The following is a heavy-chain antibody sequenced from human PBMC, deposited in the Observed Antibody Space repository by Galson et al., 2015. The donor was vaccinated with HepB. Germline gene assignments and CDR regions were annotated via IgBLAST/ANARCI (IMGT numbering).Heavy chain of an antibody. CDR3: ASQYHGYCSGGSCSDSYYGMDV. D-gene: IGHD2-15*01. Sequence: SVKVSCKASGYTFTSYAMHWVRQAPGQRLEWMGWINAGNGNTKYSQKFQGRVTITRNTSASTAYMELSSLRSEDTAVYYCASQYHGYCSGGSCSDSYYGMDVWGQGTTVTVSS. J-gene: IGHJ6*02. CDR2: INAGNGNT. CDR1: GYTFTSYA. V-gene: IGHV1-3*01.